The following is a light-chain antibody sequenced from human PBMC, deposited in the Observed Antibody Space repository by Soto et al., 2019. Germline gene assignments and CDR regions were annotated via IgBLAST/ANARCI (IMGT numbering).Light chain of an antibody. CDR3: QQYNSYWT. V-gene: IGKV1-5*01. Sequence: DIQMTQSPSTLSASVGDRVTITCRASHSISSWLAWYQQKPGKAPKLLIYDASSLESGVPSRFRGSGSGTEFTLTISSLQPDDFATYYCQQYNSYWTFGQGTKVEIK. J-gene: IGKJ1*01. CDR1: HSISSW. CDR2: DAS.